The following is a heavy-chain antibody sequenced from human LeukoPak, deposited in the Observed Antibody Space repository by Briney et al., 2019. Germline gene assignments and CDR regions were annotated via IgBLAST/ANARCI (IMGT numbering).Heavy chain of an antibody. CDR2: IKLDGSEK. D-gene: IGHD1-1*01. CDR1: GFTFSSYW. V-gene: IGHV3-7*01. J-gene: IGHJ4*02. Sequence: PGGSLRLSCAASGFTFSSYWMSWVRQAPGGGLEWVANIKLDGSEKWYADSVKGRFTISRDNAKTSLFMQMNSLRAEDTAVYYCARDAWKDRYFDYWGQGTLVTVSS. CDR3: ARDAWKDRYFDY.